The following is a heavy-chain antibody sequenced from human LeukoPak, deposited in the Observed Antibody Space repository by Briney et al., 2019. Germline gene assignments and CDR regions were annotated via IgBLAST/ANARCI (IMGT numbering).Heavy chain of an antibody. Sequence: GASVKVSCKASGYTFTSYAMHWVRQAPGQRLEWMGWINAGNGNTKYSQKFQGRVTITRDTSASTAYMELSSLRSEDTAVYYCARYCSDGSCYSPALFDYWGQGTLVTVSS. D-gene: IGHD2-15*01. V-gene: IGHV1-3*01. CDR2: INAGNGNT. CDR1: GYTFTSYA. J-gene: IGHJ4*02. CDR3: ARYCSDGSCYSPALFDY.